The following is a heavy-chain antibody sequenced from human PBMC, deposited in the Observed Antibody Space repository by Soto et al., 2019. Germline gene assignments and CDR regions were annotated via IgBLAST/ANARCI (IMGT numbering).Heavy chain of an antibody. D-gene: IGHD3-22*01. CDR3: ARATYYSDTGGSPPLDY. Sequence: PSETLSLTCTVSGGSIRGSDYYWTWIRQPPGKGLEWIGYIYYSGSANYNPSLKSRVTISVDTSRNQFSLKLNSVTAADTAVYFCARATYYSDTGGSPPLDYWGQGTLVTVSS. J-gene: IGHJ4*02. CDR2: IYYSGSA. V-gene: IGHV4-30-4*01. CDR1: GGSIRGSDYY.